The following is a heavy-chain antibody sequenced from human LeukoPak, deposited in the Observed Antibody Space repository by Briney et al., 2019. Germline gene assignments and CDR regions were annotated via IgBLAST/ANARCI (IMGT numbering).Heavy chain of an antibody. V-gene: IGHV1-24*01. CDR2: FDPEDGET. D-gene: IGHD6-25*01. CDR3: ATDNPRQRYYGMDV. Sequence: ASVKVSCKVSGYTLTELSMHWVRQAPGKGLEWMGGFDPEDGETIYAQKFQGRVTMTEDTSTDTAYMELSSLRSEDAAVYYCATDNPRQRYYGMDVWGQGTTVTVSS. CDR1: GYTLTELS. J-gene: IGHJ6*02.